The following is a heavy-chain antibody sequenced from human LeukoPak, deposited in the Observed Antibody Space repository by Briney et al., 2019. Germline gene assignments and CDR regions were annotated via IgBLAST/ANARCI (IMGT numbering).Heavy chain of an antibody. D-gene: IGHD3-16*01. J-gene: IGHJ5*02. V-gene: IGHV1-18*01. Sequence: GASVKVSCKASGYTFTSYGISWVRQAPGQGLEWMGWISAYNGNTNYAQKPQGRVTMTTDTSTSTAYMELRSLRSDDTAVYYCARVDPHLRLAWFDPWGQGTLVTVSS. CDR1: GYTFTSYG. CDR2: ISAYNGNT. CDR3: ARVDPHLRLAWFDP.